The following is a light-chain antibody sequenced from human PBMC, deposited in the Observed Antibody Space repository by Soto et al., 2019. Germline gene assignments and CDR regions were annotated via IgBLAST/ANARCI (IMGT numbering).Light chain of an antibody. Sequence: DIQLTQSHSTLSGSVGERVTITCRASQTISSWLAWYQQKPGKAPKLLIDKASTLKSGVPSRFSASGSGTEFTLTISSLQPDDFATYYCQHYNSYSEAFGQGTKVDIK. CDR3: QHYNSYSEA. CDR2: KAS. CDR1: QTISSW. J-gene: IGKJ1*01. V-gene: IGKV1-5*03.